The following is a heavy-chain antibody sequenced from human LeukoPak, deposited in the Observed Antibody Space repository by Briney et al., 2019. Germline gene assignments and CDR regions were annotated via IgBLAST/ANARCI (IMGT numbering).Heavy chain of an antibody. CDR1: GDSISNYY. D-gene: IGHD5-24*01. J-gene: IGHJ3*02. V-gene: IGHV4-59*01. Sequence: SETLSLTCSVSGDSISNYYWNWIRQSPGKGLEWIGHIFVGGSTNHNPSLKSRVTISVDTSRNQFFLNLASVTAADTAVYYCARDGAIWRVGSLGAFDIWGQGTMVTVSS. CDR2: IFVGGST. CDR3: ARDGAIWRVGSLGAFDI.